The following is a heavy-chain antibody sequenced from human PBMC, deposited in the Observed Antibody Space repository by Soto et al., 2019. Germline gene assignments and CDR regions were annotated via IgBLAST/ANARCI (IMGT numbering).Heavy chain of an antibody. V-gene: IGHV4-31*03. CDR2: IYDSGST. Sequence: QVQLQESGPGLVKPSQTLSLTCTVSGGSISSGGYYWSWIRQHPGKGLEWIGYIYDSGSTYYNPSLKSGVTIAVDTSKKQFSLKLSSVTAADTAVYYWARAGAATYYYYYYYMDVWGKGTTVTVSS. D-gene: IGHD2-15*01. CDR3: ARAGAATYYYYYYYMDV. J-gene: IGHJ6*03. CDR1: GGSISSGGYY.